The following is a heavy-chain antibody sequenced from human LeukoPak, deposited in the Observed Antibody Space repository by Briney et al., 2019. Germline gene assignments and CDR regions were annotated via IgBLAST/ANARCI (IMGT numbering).Heavy chain of an antibody. D-gene: IGHD3-10*01. V-gene: IGHV3-30*18. CDR3: AKTYYYGSGSYSIFDY. J-gene: IGHJ4*02. CDR1: GFTFSSYG. Sequence: GGSLRLSCAASGFTFSSYGMHWVRQAPGKGLEWVAVISYDGSNKYYADSVKGRFTISRDNSKNTLYLQMNSLRAEDTAVYYCAKTYYYGSGSYSIFDYWGQGTLVTVSS. CDR2: ISYDGSNK.